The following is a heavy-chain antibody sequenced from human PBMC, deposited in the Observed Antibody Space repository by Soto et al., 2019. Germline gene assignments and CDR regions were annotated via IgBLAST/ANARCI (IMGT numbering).Heavy chain of an antibody. V-gene: IGHV4-59*01. D-gene: IGHD3-10*01. CDR1: DGSISSYY. CDR2: IYYSGST. J-gene: IGHJ6*03. CDR3: ARYYGSGSLAYYYYYMDV. Sequence: SETLSLTCTVSDGSISSYYWSWIRKPPGKGLEWIGYIYYSGSTNYNPSLKSRVTISVDTSKNRFSLKLSSVTAADTAVYYCARYYGSGSLAYYYYYMDVWGKGTTVTVSS.